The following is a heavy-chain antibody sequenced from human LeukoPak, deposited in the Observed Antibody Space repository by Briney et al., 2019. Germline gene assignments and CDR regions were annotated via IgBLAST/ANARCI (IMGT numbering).Heavy chain of an antibody. CDR3: ARDEDGY. J-gene: IGHJ4*02. CDR1: GGSITNYY. CDR2: IYYSGST. Sequence: SETLSLTCTVSGGSITNYYWSWIRQPPGKGLEWIGYIYYSGSTNYNPSLKSRVTISVDTSKNQFSLKLSSVTAADTAVYYCARDEDGYWGQGTLVTVSS. V-gene: IGHV4-59*12.